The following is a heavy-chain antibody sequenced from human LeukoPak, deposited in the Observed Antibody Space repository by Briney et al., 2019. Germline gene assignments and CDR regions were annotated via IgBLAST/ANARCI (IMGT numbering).Heavy chain of an antibody. D-gene: IGHD4-17*01. Sequence: GGSLRLSCAASGFTFDDYTMHWVRQAPGKGLEWVSLISWDGGSTYYTDSVKGRFTISRDNSKNTLYLQMNSLRAEDTAVYYCARDFIDYGDYYFDYWGQGTLVTVSS. J-gene: IGHJ4*02. V-gene: IGHV3-43*01. CDR3: ARDFIDYGDYYFDY. CDR1: GFTFDDYT. CDR2: ISWDGGST.